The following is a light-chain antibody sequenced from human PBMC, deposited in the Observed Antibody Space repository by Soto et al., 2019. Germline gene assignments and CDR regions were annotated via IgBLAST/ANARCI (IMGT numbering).Light chain of an antibody. J-gene: IGKJ2*01. CDR1: QSISSY. Sequence: DIQMTQSPFSLSASVGDRVTITCRASQSISSYLNWYQQKPGKAPDLLIYAASSLQSGVPSRFRGSASGTDFTLPISSLHPEDFATDYGQQIYSTPFTFGQGTKLESK. CDR2: AAS. V-gene: IGKV1-39*01. CDR3: QQIYSTPFT.